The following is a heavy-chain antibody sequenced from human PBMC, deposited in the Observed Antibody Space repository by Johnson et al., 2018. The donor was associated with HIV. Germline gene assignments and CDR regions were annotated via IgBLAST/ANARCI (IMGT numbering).Heavy chain of an antibody. CDR2: ISSDASEK. V-gene: IGHV3-30*14. CDR3: WLYCSSTICYAAVDM. Sequence: QEQLEESGGGVVQPGRSLRLSCAASGFTFSTYAIHWVRQSPGYGLEWVAVISSDASEKYYADSVKGRFTVSRDNSKNTLYLQMNSLRVEDTAVYYCWLYCSSTICYAAVDMWGQGTLVTVSS. CDR1: GFTFSTYA. J-gene: IGHJ3*02. D-gene: IGHD2-2*01.